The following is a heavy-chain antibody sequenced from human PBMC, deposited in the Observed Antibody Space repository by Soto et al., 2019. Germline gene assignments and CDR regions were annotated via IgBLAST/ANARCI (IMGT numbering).Heavy chain of an antibody. CDR2: VYYSGSV. CDR3: ARHKGGNWYFFDY. CDR1: GGSITTTGYY. J-gene: IGHJ4*02. V-gene: IGHV4-39*01. D-gene: IGHD1-1*01. Sequence: PSETLSLTCSISGGSITTTGYYWGWIRQPPGKGLEWIGTVYYSGSVYHNSSLKSRVAISADTSKNQFSLKLTSVTAADTAVYYCARHKGGNWYFFDYWGQGTLVIVSS.